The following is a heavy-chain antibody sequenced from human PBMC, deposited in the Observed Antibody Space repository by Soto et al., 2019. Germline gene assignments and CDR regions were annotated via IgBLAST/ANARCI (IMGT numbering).Heavy chain of an antibody. J-gene: IGHJ6*02. V-gene: IGHV1-2*04. D-gene: IGHD3-9*01. CDR2: INPNSGGT. Sequence: GASVKVSCKASGYTFTGYYMHWVRQAPGQGLEWMGWINPNSGGTNYAQKFQGWVTMTRDTSISTAYMELSRLRSDDTAVYYCARDPYYDILSSPYYYYGMDVWGQGTTVTVSS. CDR3: ARDPYYDILSSPYYYYGMDV. CDR1: GYTFTGYY.